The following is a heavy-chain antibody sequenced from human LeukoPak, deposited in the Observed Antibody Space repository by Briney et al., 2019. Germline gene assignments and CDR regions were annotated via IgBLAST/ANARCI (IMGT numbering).Heavy chain of an antibody. J-gene: IGHJ4*02. CDR3: AKEKGDSSGYPELFDY. V-gene: IGHV3-23*01. D-gene: IGHD3-22*01. CDR1: GFTFSSYA. Sequence: GGSLRLSCAASGFTFSSYAMSWVRQAPGKGLEWVSAISGSGGSTYYADSVKGRFTISRDNSKNTLYLQMNSLRAEDTAVYYCAKEKGDSSGYPELFDYWGQGTLVTVSS. CDR2: ISGSGGST.